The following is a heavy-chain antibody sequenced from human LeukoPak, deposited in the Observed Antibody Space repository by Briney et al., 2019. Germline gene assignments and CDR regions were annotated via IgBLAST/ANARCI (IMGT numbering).Heavy chain of an antibody. CDR2: INHSGST. Sequence: KPSETLSLTCAVYGGSFSGYYWSWIHQPPGKGLEWIGEINHSGSTNYNPSLKSRVTISVDTSKNQFSLKLSSVTAADTAVYYCARAAVAGTSWFDPWGRGTLVTVSS. CDR1: GGSFSGYY. J-gene: IGHJ5*02. CDR3: ARAAVAGTSWFDP. V-gene: IGHV4-34*01. D-gene: IGHD6-19*01.